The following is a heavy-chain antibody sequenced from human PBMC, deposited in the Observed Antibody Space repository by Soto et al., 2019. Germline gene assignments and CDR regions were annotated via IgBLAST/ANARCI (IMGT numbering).Heavy chain of an antibody. Sequence: EVQLLESGGGLVQPEGSLRLSCAASGFTFTSYAMGWVRQAPGKGLEWVSVISSGGSTYYAGSVRGRFTISRDNSKDTLSLQMNSLRAEDTAVYYCAKRRGAGGHFDYWGQGALVTVSS. CDR1: GFTFTSYA. V-gene: IGHV3-23*01. D-gene: IGHD2-15*01. CDR2: ISSGGST. J-gene: IGHJ4*02. CDR3: AKRRGAGGHFDY.